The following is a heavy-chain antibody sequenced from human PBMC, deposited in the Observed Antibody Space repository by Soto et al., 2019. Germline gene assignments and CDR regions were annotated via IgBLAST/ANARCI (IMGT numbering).Heavy chain of an antibody. CDR2: ISAFNGNT. D-gene: IGHD6-19*01. CDR1: GYRFTNYG. V-gene: IGHV1-18*01. CDR3: ARERGVAPPVAGNTHYYYYMDG. J-gene: IGHJ6*03. Sequence: QDQLVPSGAAVQKPGASVTVSCKASGYRFTNYGVTWVRQAPGQGLEWMGWISAFNGNTHYAQNLQGRVPMTTGASTSTAYMELRSLRSDDTAVYYCARERGVAPPVAGNTHYYYYMDGWGKGTTVTVSS.